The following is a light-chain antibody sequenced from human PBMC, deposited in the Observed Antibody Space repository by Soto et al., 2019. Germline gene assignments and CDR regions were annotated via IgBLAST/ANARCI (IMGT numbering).Light chain of an antibody. Sequence: DIQMTQSPSSLSASVADRVTITCRASQGIRHNLGWYQQKPGKAPKRLIYAASILQSGVPSRFRGSGSGTEFTLTISSLQPENFATYYCLQHNSYPLLTFGGGTKVEIK. J-gene: IGKJ4*01. CDR3: LQHNSYPLLT. V-gene: IGKV1-17*01. CDR1: QGIRHN. CDR2: AAS.